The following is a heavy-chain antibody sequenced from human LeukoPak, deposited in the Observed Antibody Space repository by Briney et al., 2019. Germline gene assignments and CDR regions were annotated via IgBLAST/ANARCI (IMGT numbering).Heavy chain of an antibody. CDR3: ARDILTDDAFDI. Sequence: ASVKVSCKPSGYTFTGYFMHWGRQAPGQGLEWMGWINPNSGGTNYAQKFRGRVTMTRDTSISTAYMELSRLTSDDTAVYYCARDILTDDAFDIWGQGTMVTVSS. D-gene: IGHD7-27*01. V-gene: IGHV1-2*02. CDR1: GYTFTGYF. J-gene: IGHJ3*02. CDR2: INPNSGGT.